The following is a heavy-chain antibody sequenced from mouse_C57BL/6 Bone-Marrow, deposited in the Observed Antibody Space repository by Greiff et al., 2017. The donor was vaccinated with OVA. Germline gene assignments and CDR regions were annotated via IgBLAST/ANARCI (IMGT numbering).Heavy chain of an antibody. J-gene: IGHJ4*01. CDR2: ISNLAYSI. CDR3: GRNLYDYGFYDMDY. D-gene: IGHD2-4*01. CDR1: GFTFSDYG. Sequence: EVMLVESGGGLVQPGGSLKLSCAASGFTFSDYGMAWVRQAPRKGPEWVAFISNLAYSIYYADTVTGRFTISRENAKNTLYLEMSSLRSEDTAMYYCGRNLYDYGFYDMDYWGQGTAVTVSS. V-gene: IGHV5-15*04.